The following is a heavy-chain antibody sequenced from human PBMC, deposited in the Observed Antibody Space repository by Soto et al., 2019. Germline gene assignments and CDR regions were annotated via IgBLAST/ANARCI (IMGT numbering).Heavy chain of an antibody. D-gene: IGHD6-13*01. CDR3: ARGPQQQLVPYYYYYGMDV. CDR1: GYTFTSYG. Sequence: QVQLVQSGAEVKKPGASVKVSCKASGYTFTSYGISWVRQAPGQGLEWIGWISAYNGNTNYAQKLQGRVTMTTDTSTSTAYMELRSLRSDDTAVYYCARGPQQQLVPYYYYYGMDVWGQGTTVTVSS. J-gene: IGHJ6*02. V-gene: IGHV1-18*01. CDR2: ISAYNGNT.